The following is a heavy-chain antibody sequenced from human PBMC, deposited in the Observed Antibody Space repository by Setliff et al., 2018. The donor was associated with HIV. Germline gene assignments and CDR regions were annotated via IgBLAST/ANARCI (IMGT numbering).Heavy chain of an antibody. CDR2: IYSSGST. CDR3: VGDPKTTTQVAFDF. J-gene: IGHJ3*01. V-gene: IGHV4-4*07. CDR1: GGSISSYY. D-gene: IGHD4-17*01. Sequence: LSLTCTVSGGSISSYYGSWIRQSAGKGLEWIGRIYSSGSTNYNPSLKSRVTMSVDTSKNQFSLRLSSVTAADTAVYYCVGDPKTTTQVAFDFWGQGTMVTVSS.